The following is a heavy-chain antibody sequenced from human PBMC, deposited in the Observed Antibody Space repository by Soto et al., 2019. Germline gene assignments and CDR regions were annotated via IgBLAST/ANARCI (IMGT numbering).Heavy chain of an antibody. CDR1: GYTFTSYG. Sequence: QVQLVQSGAEVKKPGASVKVSCKASGYTFTSYGISWVRQAPGQGLEWMGWISAYNGNTNYAQKLQGRVTMTTDTSTITAYMELRRLISDDTAVYYCARDRGGYALDYWGQGTLVTVSS. J-gene: IGHJ4*02. CDR3: ARDRGGYALDY. CDR2: ISAYNGNT. V-gene: IGHV1-18*01. D-gene: IGHD5-12*01.